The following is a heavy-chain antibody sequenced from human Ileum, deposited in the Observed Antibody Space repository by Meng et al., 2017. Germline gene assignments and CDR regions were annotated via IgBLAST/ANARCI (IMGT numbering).Heavy chain of an antibody. V-gene: IGHV4-4*02. J-gene: IGHJ4*02. CDR1: GRSISSSDW. CDR2: MNLGGSP. Sequence: VQLQGSGPGLVGPSGTLSRTCAVSGRSISSSDWWSWARQPPGKGLEWIAEMNLGGSPNYNPSLKSRVTMSVDKPNDHLSLQLTSVTAADTAVYYCAHIFDSWGQGTLVTVSS. CDR3: AHIFDS.